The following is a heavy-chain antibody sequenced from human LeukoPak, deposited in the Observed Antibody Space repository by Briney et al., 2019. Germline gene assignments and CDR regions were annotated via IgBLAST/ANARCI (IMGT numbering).Heavy chain of an antibody. D-gene: IGHD3-22*01. J-gene: IGHJ4*02. CDR2: ISAYNGNT. Sequence: ASVKVSCKASGGTFSSYAISWVRQAPGQGLEWMGWISAYNGNTNYAQKLQGRVTMTTDTSTGTAYMELRSLRSDDTAVYYCARRGYYDSSGYPDYWGQGTLVTVSS. V-gene: IGHV1-18*01. CDR3: ARRGYYDSSGYPDY. CDR1: GGTFSSYA.